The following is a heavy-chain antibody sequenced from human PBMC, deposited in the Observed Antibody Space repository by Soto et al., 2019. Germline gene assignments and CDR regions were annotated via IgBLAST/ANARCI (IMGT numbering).Heavy chain of an antibody. D-gene: IGHD6-13*01. Sequence: ASVKVSCKASGYTFMSYAMHWVRQVSGQRLEWMGWINAGNDYRNYAQKFQGRVTITRDTSATTVYMELSSLRSEDTAVYYCARWAAGFGYWGQGTLVTVSS. V-gene: IGHV1-3*01. CDR3: ARWAAGFGY. CDR1: GYTFMSYA. CDR2: INAGNDYR. J-gene: IGHJ4*02.